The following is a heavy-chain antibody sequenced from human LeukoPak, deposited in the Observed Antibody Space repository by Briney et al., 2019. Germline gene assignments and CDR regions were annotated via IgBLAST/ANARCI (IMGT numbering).Heavy chain of an antibody. V-gene: IGHV4-61*10. CDR1: GGSISSGSYY. CDR3: ARESTYYDILTGEKNNWFDP. D-gene: IGHD3-9*01. Sequence: SETLSLTCTVSGGSISSGSYYWSWIRQPAGKGLEWIGNIYYSGSTNYNPSLKSRVTISVDTSKYQFSLKLSSVTSADTAVYYCARESTYYDILTGEKNNWFDPWGQGTLVTVSS. CDR2: IYYSGST. J-gene: IGHJ5*02.